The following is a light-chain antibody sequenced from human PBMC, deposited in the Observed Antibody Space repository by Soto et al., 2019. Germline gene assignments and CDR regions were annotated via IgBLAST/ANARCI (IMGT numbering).Light chain of an antibody. Sequence: QSVLTQPPSVSGAPGRRVSISCTGSSTNIGAGYGVHWYQQRPGTAPKLLIVGNTIRPSGVPDRFSGSKSGNTASLTVSGLQADDEADYYCNSYVGSNNYVFGTGTKGTVL. CDR1: STNIGAGYG. CDR2: GNT. V-gene: IGLV1-40*01. CDR3: NSYVGSNNYV. J-gene: IGLJ1*01.